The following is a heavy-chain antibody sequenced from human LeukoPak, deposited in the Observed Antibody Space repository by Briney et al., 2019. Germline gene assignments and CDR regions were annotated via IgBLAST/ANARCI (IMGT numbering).Heavy chain of an antibody. Sequence: GGSLRLSCAASGFTVSSNYMSWVRQAPGKGLEWVSIIYSGGSTYYADSVKGRFTISRDNSKNTLYLQMNSLRPEDTAVYYCARDPPRRYDLWGQGTLVTVSS. J-gene: IGHJ5*02. CDR1: GFTVSSNY. V-gene: IGHV3-66*01. CDR3: ARDPPRRYDL. CDR2: IYSGGST.